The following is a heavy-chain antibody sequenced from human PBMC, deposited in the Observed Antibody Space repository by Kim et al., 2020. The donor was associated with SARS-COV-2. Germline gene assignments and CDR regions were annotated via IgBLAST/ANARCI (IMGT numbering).Heavy chain of an antibody. D-gene: IGHD3-22*01. CDR2: ISSSSSTI. J-gene: IGHJ4*02. Sequence: GGSLRLSCAASGFTFSSYSMNWVRQAPGKGLEWVSYISSSSSTIYYADSVKGRFTISRDNAKNSLYLQMNSLRAEDTAVYYCAADSSGFLDYWGQGSLVT. CDR3: AADSSGFLDY. V-gene: IGHV3-48*04. CDR1: GFTFSSYS.